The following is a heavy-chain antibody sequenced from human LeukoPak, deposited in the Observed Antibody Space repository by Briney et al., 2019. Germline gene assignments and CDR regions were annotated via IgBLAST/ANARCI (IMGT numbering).Heavy chain of an antibody. J-gene: IGHJ4*02. V-gene: IGHV1-18*01. Sequence: GGSLRLSCKASGYTFTSHDISWVRQAPGQGLEWMGWINIYNDNIKYAQNFQGRVTMTTDTSTSTVYMELTSLTSDNTAVYYCARSRGVAPYFDNWGQGTLVTVSS. D-gene: IGHD3-10*01. CDR2: INIYNDNI. CDR1: GYTFTSHD. CDR3: ARSRGVAPYFDN.